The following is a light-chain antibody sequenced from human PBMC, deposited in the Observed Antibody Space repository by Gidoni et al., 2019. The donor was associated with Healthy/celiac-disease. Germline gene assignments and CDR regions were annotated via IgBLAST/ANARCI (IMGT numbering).Light chain of an antibody. CDR3: QQSYSTPLIT. V-gene: IGKV1-39*01. CDR2: AAS. J-gene: IGKJ5*01. CDR1: QSISSY. Sequence: DIQMTQSPSSLSAPVGDRVTITCRASQSISSYLNWYQQKPGKAPKLLIYAASSLQSGVPSRFSGSGSGTDFTLTISSLQPEDFATYYCQQSYSTPLITFGQGTRLEIK.